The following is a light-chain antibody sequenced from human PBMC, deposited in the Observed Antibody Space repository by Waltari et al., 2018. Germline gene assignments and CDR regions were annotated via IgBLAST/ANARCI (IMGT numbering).Light chain of an antibody. CDR1: NIGSKS. J-gene: IGLJ2*01. Sequence: SYVLTQPPSVSVAPGKTARITCGGNNIGSKSVHWYQQKPGQAPVLVLYADSDRPSGIPVRFSGPNSGNTATLTISRVEGGDEADYSCQVWDSSSDHVVFGGGTKLTVL. CDR3: QVWDSSSDHVV. V-gene: IGLV3-21*03. CDR2: ADS.